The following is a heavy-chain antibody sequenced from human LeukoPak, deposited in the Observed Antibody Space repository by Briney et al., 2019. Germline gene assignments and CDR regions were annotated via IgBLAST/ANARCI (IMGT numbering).Heavy chain of an antibody. CDR3: ARPTYSGYSPHYYYGMDV. J-gene: IGHJ6*02. Sequence: PSETLSLTCTVSGGSISSYYWSWIRQPPGKGLEWIGYIYYSGSTNYNPSLKSRVTISVDTSKNQFSLKLSSVTAADTAVYYCARPTYSGYSPHYYYGMDVWGQGTTVTVSS. CDR1: GGSISSYY. CDR2: IYYSGST. D-gene: IGHD5-12*01. V-gene: IGHV4-59*01.